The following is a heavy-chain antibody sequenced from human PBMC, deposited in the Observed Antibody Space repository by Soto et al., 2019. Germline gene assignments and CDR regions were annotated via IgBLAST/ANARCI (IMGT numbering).Heavy chain of an antibody. CDR3: ARAGITMVRGVIPYYYYGMDV. D-gene: IGHD3-10*01. Sequence: QVQLQQWGAGLLKPSETLSLTCAVYGGSFSGYYWSWIRQPPGKGLEWIGEINHSGSTNYNPSLKRRVTISVDTSKNQFSLKLSSVAAADTAVYYCARAGITMVRGVIPYYYYGMDVWGQGTTVTVSS. CDR1: GGSFSGYY. V-gene: IGHV4-34*01. CDR2: INHSGST. J-gene: IGHJ6*02.